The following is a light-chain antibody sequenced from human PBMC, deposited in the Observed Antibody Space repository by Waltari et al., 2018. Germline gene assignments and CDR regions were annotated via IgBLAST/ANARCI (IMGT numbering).Light chain of an antibody. CDR3: QQRSSWFT. J-gene: IGKJ4*01. CDR1: QSVATY. V-gene: IGKV3-11*01. CDR2: DAS. Sequence: IVLTQSPGTLSLSPGESATLSCRASQSVATYLAWYQKKPGQAPRLLIYDASTRATGIPARFSGSGSGTDFTLTISSLEPEDFAVYYCQQRSSWFTFGGGTKVEV.